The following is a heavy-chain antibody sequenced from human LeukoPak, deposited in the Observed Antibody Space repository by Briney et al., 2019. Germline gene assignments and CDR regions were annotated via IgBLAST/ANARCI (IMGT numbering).Heavy chain of an antibody. CDR2: ISWNSGSI. Sequence: PGRSLRLSCAASGFTFDDYAMHWVRQAPGKGLECVSVISWNSGSIGYADSVKGRFTISRDNAKNSLYLQMNSLRDEDTALYYCAKDMGIAVAGASEGFDPWGQGTLVTVSS. CDR3: AKDMGIAVAGASEGFDP. D-gene: IGHD6-19*01. V-gene: IGHV3-9*01. J-gene: IGHJ5*02. CDR1: GFTFDDYA.